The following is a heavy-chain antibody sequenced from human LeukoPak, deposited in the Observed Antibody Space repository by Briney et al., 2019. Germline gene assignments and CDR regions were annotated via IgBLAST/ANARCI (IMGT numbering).Heavy chain of an antibody. Sequence: GGSLRLSCAASGFTFSSYAMSWVRQAPGKGLEWVSAISSSGGSTYYADSVKGRFTISRDNSKNTLYLQMNSLRAEDTAVYYCAKVGLSSVRDYDFWSGPIPGWFDPWGQGTLVTVSS. CDR2: ISSSGGST. V-gene: IGHV3-23*01. CDR1: GFTFSSYA. D-gene: IGHD3-3*01. CDR3: AKVGLSSVRDYDFWSGPIPGWFDP. J-gene: IGHJ5*02.